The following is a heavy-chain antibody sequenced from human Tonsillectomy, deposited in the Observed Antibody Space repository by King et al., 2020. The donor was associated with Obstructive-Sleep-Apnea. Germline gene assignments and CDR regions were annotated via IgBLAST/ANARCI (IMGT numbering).Heavy chain of an antibody. D-gene: IGHD3-10*01. CDR1: SGSISSGDYY. CDR3: ARVPGSGIDVNSFDI. J-gene: IGHJ3*02. V-gene: IGHV4-30-4*01. CDR2: IYDTGSP. Sequence: VQLQESGPGLVKPSQTLSLTCTVSSGSISSGDYYWSWIRQPPGRGLEWIGYIYDTGSPYYNPSLRSRLTISTDTSKNQFSLKLSSVTAADTAVYYGARVPGSGIDVNSFDIWGQGTMVTVSS.